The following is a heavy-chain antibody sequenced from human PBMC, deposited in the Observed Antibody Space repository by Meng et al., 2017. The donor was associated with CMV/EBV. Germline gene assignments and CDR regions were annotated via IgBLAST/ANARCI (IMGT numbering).Heavy chain of an antibody. V-gene: IGHV4-31*02. CDR3: ARTGHPDYYDSTSYYTEYFQY. D-gene: IGHD3-22*01. Sequence: GGYYWSWIRQNTEKGLEWIGYIYYSGNTYYNPSLKSRVTISVDTSKDQFSLRLISVTAADTAVYYCARTGHPDYYDSTSYYTEYFQYWGQGSLVTVSS. CDR1: GGYY. J-gene: IGHJ1*01. CDR2: IYYSGNT.